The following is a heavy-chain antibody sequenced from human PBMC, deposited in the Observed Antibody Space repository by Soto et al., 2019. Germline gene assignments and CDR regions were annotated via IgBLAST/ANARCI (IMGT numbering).Heavy chain of an antibody. Sequence: PGGSLRLSCAASGFTFSSYAMHWVRQAPGEGLEWVAVISYDGSNKYYADSGKGRFTISRDNSKNTLYLQMNSLRAEDTAAYYCARGDTAMVGYYYYYGMDVWGQGTTVTVSS. D-gene: IGHD5-18*01. CDR3: ARGDTAMVGYYYYYGMDV. CDR2: ISYDGSNK. CDR1: GFTFSSYA. V-gene: IGHV3-30-3*01. J-gene: IGHJ6*02.